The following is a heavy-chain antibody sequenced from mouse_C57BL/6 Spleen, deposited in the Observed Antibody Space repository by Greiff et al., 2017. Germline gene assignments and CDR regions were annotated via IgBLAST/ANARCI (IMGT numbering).Heavy chain of an antibody. CDR3: AREARTAFDY. D-gene: IGHD4-1*01. V-gene: IGHV1-18*01. CDR2: INPNNGGT. J-gene: IGHJ2*01. Sequence: EVQLQQSGPELVKPGASVKIPCKASGYTFTDYNMDWVKQSHGKSLEWIGDINPNNGGTIYNQKFKGKATLTVDKSSSTAYMELRSLTSEDTAVYYCAREARTAFDYWGQGTTLTVSS. CDR1: GYTFTDYN.